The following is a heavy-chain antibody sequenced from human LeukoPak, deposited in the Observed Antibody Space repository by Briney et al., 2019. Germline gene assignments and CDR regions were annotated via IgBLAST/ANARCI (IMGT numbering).Heavy chain of an antibody. CDR1: GFTFSSYG. Sequence: GGSLRLSCAASGFTFSSYGMHWVRQAPGKGLEWVAVISYDGSNKYYADSVKGRFTISRDNSKNTLYLQMNSLRAEDTAVYYCANGYSSSPGWGQGTLVTVSS. J-gene: IGHJ4*02. V-gene: IGHV3-30*18. CDR2: ISYDGSNK. D-gene: IGHD6-6*01. CDR3: ANGYSSSPG.